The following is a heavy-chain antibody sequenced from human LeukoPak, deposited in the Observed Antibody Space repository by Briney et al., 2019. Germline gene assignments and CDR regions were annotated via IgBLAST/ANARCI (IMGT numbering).Heavy chain of an antibody. CDR2: INPNSGGT. CDR3: ARSGLEWVMDV. J-gene: IGHJ6*02. Sequence: ASVKVSCKASGYTFTGYYMQCVRQAPGQGLEWVGRINPNSGGTNYAQKFQGRVTMTRDTSISTAYMELSRLRSDDTAVYYCARSGLEWVMDVWGQGTTVTVSS. V-gene: IGHV1-2*06. CDR1: GYTFTGYY. D-gene: IGHD3-3*01.